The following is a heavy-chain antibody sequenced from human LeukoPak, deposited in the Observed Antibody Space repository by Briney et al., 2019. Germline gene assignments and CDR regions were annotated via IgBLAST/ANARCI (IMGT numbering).Heavy chain of an antibody. D-gene: IGHD5-18*01. CDR3: AASTKHTAMVDY. V-gene: IGHV3-21*01. Sequence: GGSLRLSCAASGFTFSSYSMNWVRQAPGKGLEWVSSIGSSSSYIYHADSVKGRFTISRDNAKNSLYLQMNSLRAEDKAVYYCAASTKHTAMVDYWGQGTLVTVSS. J-gene: IGHJ4*02. CDR1: GFTFSSYS. CDR2: IGSSSSYI.